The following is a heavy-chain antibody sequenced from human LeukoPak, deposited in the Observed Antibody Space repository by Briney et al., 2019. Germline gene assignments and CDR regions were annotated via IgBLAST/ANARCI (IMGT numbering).Heavy chain of an antibody. Sequence: HGESLKISCKGSGYSFTSNWIGWVRQMPGKGLEWMGIIFPGDSVTRYSPSFQGQVTISADKSISTAYLQWSSLKASDTAMYYCARRSDSDYWGQGTPVTVSS. CDR1: GYSFTSNW. V-gene: IGHV5-51*01. J-gene: IGHJ4*02. CDR2: IFPGDSVT. CDR3: ARRSDSDY.